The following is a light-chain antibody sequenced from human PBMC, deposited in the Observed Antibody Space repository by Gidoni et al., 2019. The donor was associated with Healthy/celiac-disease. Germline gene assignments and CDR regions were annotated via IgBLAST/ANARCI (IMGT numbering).Light chain of an antibody. V-gene: IGLV2-14*01. CDR1: SSDVGGDHY. J-gene: IGLJ2*01. CDR2: AVS. CDR3: SSYTSSSTLHVV. Sequence: QSALTQPASVSGSPGQSITISCTGTSSDVGGDHYVSWYQPHPGKAPKLMIYAVSNRPSGVSNRFSGAKSGNTASLTISGLQAEDEADYYCSSYTSSSTLHVVFGGGTKLTVL.